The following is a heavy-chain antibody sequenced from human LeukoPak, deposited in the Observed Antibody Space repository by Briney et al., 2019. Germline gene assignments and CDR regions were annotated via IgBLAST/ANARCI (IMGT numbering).Heavy chain of an antibody. D-gene: IGHD1-26*01. CDR3: ASALGIMGAIGY. J-gene: IGHJ4*02. CDR2: ISSNGGST. CDR1: GFTFSSYA. Sequence: PGGSLRLSCAASGFTFSSYAMHWVRQAPGKGLEYVSAISSNGGSTYYANSVKGRFTISRDNSKNTLYLQMGSLRAEDMAVYYCASALGIMGAIGYWGQGTLVTVSS. V-gene: IGHV3-64*01.